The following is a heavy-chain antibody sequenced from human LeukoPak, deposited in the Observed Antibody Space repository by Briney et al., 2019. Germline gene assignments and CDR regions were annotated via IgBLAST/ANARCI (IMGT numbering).Heavy chain of an antibody. CDR1: GFTFSSYG. Sequence: PGGSLRLSCAASGFTFSSYGMHWVRQAPGKGLEWVTIISYGGNTKYYADSVKGRFTISRDNSKNTLYLQMNSLRAEDTAVYYCAKDGNVAAAGDFDYWGQGTLVTVSS. J-gene: IGHJ4*02. CDR2: ISYGGNTK. CDR3: AKDGNVAAAGDFDY. V-gene: IGHV3-30*18. D-gene: IGHD6-13*01.